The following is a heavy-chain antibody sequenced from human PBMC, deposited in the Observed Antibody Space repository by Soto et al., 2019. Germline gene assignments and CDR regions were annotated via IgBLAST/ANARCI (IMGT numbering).Heavy chain of an antibody. CDR3: AKACLAGTTGYYYYGMDV. CDR1: GFTFSSYA. J-gene: IGHJ6*04. Sequence: GGSLRLSCAASGFTFSSYAMSWVRQAPGKGLEWVSAISGSGGSTYYADSVKGRFTISGDNSKNTLYLQMNSLRAEDTAVYYCAKACLAGTTGYYYYGMDVWGKGTTVTVPS. V-gene: IGHV3-23*01. CDR2: ISGSGGST. D-gene: IGHD1-7*01.